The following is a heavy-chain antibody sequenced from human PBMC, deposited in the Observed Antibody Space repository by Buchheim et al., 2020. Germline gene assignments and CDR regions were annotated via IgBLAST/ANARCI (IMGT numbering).Heavy chain of an antibody. V-gene: IGHV4-59*01. J-gene: IGHJ4*02. CDR1: GGSISSYC. D-gene: IGHD6-19*01. CDR3: ARRTHGYSSEFDY. Sequence: QVQLQESGPGLVKPSETLSLTCTVSGGSISSYCWSWIRQPPGKGLEWIGYICHSGTTNYNSSLKSRVTISLDTSKNQFSLKLMSVTAADTAVYYCARRTHGYSSEFDYWGQGTL. CDR2: ICHSGTT.